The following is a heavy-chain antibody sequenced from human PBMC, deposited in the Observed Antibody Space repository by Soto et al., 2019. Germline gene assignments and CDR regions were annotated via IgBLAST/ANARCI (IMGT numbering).Heavy chain of an antibody. Sequence: EVQLVESGGGLVQPGRSLRLSCAASGFTFDDYAMHWVRQAPGKGLEWVSGISWNSGSIAYADSVNGRFTISRDNARNSLFLQMNSLRAEDTALYYCAKDFGGFGELLDYWGQGTLVTVSS. CDR3: AKDFGGFGELLDY. D-gene: IGHD3-10*01. J-gene: IGHJ4*02. CDR2: ISWNSGSI. CDR1: GFTFDDYA. V-gene: IGHV3-9*01.